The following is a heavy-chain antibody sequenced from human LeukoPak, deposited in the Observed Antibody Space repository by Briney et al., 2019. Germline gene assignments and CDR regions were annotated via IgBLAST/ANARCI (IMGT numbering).Heavy chain of an antibody. D-gene: IGHD5-12*01. CDR1: GYTFTGYY. Sequence: ASVKVSCKASGYTFTGYYMHWVRQAPGQGLEWMGWINPNIGGTNYAQKFQGRVTMTRDTSISTAYMELSRLRSDDTAVYYCARGYILNDAFDIWGQGTMVTVSS. CDR2: INPNIGGT. CDR3: ARGYILNDAFDI. J-gene: IGHJ3*02. V-gene: IGHV1-2*02.